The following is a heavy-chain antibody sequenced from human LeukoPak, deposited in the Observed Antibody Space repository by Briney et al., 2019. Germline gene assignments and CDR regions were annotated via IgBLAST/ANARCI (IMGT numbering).Heavy chain of an antibody. CDR3: ETARTSRFEY. CDR1: GLTFRTTW. Sequence: GRSLRLSCATSGLTFRTTWMHWVRQAPGKGLMWVSRMNGEGTTIDYADSVKGRFTVSRDYAKNTLFLQMNNLRTEDTALYFCETARTSRFEYWGQGSLVIVSA. J-gene: IGHJ4*02. V-gene: IGHV3-74*01. CDR2: MNGEGTTI.